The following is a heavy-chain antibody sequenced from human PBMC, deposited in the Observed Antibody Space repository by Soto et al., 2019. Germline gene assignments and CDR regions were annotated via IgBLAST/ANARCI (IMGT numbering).Heavy chain of an antibody. CDR1: GGSISSGDYY. CDR2: IYYSGST. D-gene: IGHD3-3*01. J-gene: IGHJ6*02. CDR3: VRVTVRDFWSVSVLTGDYYYYYGMDV. Sequence: QVQLQESGPGLVKPSQTLSLTCTVSGGSISSGDYYWSWIRQPPGKGLEWIGYIYYSGSTYYNPSLKSRVTISVDTSKNQFCLKLSSVTAAETAVYYCVRVTVRDFWSVSVLTGDYYYYYGMDVWGQGTTVTVSS. V-gene: IGHV4-30-4*01.